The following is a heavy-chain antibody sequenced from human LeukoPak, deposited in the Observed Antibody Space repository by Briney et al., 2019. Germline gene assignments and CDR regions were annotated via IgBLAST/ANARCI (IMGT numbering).Heavy chain of an antibody. D-gene: IGHD3-22*01. Sequence: ASVKVSCKASGYTFTSYDINWVRQATGQGLEWMGIINPSGGSTSYAQKFQGRVTMTRDTSTNTAYMELRSLRSDDTAVYYCARDVKSYYYDSSGYRWDYWGQGTLVTVSS. V-gene: IGHV1-46*01. CDR1: GYTFTSYD. J-gene: IGHJ4*02. CDR2: INPSGGST. CDR3: ARDVKSYYYDSSGYRWDY.